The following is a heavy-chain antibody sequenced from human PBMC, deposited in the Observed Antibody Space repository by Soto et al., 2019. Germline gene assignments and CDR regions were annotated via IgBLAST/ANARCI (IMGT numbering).Heavy chain of an antibody. J-gene: IGHJ5*01. CDR1: GDSISNLDYF. D-gene: IGHD7-27*01. Sequence: SETLSLTCSVSGDSISNLDYFWAWIRQPPGQALEYIGYIYKSATTYYNPSFESRVAISVDTSNSQFSLNVTSVTAAYTAVYFCARGRYCLTGRCFPNWFDSWGQGALVTVSS. CDR3: ARGRYCLTGRCFPNWFDS. CDR2: IYKSATT. V-gene: IGHV4-30-4*01.